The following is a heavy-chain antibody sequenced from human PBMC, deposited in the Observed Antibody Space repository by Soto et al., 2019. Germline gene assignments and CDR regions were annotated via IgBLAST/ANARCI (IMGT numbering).Heavy chain of an antibody. CDR1: GGSISSGGYS. D-gene: IGHD6-13*01. CDR2: IYHSGST. CDR3: ASGQQLVRNY. J-gene: IGHJ4*02. Sequence: QLQLQESGSGLVKPSQTLSLTCAVSGGSISSGGYSWSWIRQPPGKGLEWIGYIYHSGSTYYNPPLKSRVTISVDRSKNQFSLKLSSVTAADTAVYYCASGQQLVRNYWGQGTLVTVSS. V-gene: IGHV4-30-2*01.